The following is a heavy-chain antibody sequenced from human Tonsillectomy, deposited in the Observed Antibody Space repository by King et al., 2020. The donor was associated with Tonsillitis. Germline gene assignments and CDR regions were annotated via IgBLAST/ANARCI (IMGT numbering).Heavy chain of an antibody. CDR2: IYYSGST. Sequence: LQMQESGPGLVKPSETLSLTCTVSGGSISSSSYYWGWIRQPPGQGLEWIGSIYYSGSTYYNPSLKSRVTISVDTSKNQFSLKLSSVTAADTAVYYCASRTFIVVVPAAIGWFDPWGQGTLVTVSS. V-gene: IGHV4-39*01. J-gene: IGHJ5*02. D-gene: IGHD2-2*01. CDR1: GGSISSSSYY. CDR3: ASRTFIVVVPAAIGWFDP.